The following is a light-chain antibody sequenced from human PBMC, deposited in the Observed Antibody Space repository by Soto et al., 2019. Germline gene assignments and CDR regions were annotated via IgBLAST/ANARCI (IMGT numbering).Light chain of an antibody. CDR3: QQYKNWPRT. CDR2: GAS. V-gene: IGKV3-15*01. Sequence: EVVMTQSPDSLSVSPGERATLSCRASQSVSSNLAWYQQKLGPAPRLLIYGASTRATGISARFSGSGSGTEFTLTISSLQSEDFAIYYCQQYKNWPRTFGQGTK. J-gene: IGKJ1*01. CDR1: QSVSSN.